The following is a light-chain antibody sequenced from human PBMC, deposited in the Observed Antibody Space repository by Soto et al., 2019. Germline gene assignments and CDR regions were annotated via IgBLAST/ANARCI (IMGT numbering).Light chain of an antibody. Sequence: QSVLTQPASVSGSPGQSITISCTGTSSDVGGYNYVSWYQQHPGKAPKLMIYDVSNRPSGVSNRFSGSKSGNTASLTISGXQAEDEADYYCSSYTSSSTVFGTGTKLTVL. CDR2: DVS. CDR3: SSYTSSSTV. J-gene: IGLJ1*01. CDR1: SSDVGGYNY. V-gene: IGLV2-14*01.